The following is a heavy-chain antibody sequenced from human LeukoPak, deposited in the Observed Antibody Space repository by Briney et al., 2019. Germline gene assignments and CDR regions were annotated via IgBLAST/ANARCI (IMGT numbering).Heavy chain of an antibody. CDR2: ISWDSSYT. Sequence: GGSLRLSCAASGFTFSDYYMSWIRQAPGRGLEWVPYISWDSSYTSYADSVKGRFTVSRDNAQKSLYLQMDSLRAEDTAVYYCARVTDTALDDFNGMDVWGQETTVTVSS. CDR3: ARVTDTALDDFNGMDV. V-gene: IGHV3-11*05. J-gene: IGHJ6*02. D-gene: IGHD5-18*01. CDR1: GFTFSDYY.